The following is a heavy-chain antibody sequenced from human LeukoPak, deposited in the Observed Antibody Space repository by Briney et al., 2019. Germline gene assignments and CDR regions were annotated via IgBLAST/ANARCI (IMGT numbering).Heavy chain of an antibody. J-gene: IGHJ4*02. CDR2: INPNSGGT. V-gene: IGHV1-2*02. Sequence: ASVKVSCKASGFTFTSSAMHWVRQAPGQGLEWMGWINPNSGGTNYAQKFQGRVTMTRDTSISTAYMELSRRRSDDTAVYYCARVTAVAGNLYYFDYWGQGTLVTVSS. D-gene: IGHD6-19*01. CDR3: ARVTAVAGNLYYFDY. CDR1: GFTFTSSA.